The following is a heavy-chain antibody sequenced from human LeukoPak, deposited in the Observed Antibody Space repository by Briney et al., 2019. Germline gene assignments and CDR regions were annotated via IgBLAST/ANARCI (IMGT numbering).Heavy chain of an antibody. Sequence: SVKVSCKASGYTFTSYAMNWVRQAPGQGLEWMGGIIPIFGTANYAQKFRGRVTITADESTSTAYMELSSLRSEDTAVYYCASSGDYYDSSGYSHHNPQHWGQGTLVTVSS. J-gene: IGHJ1*01. D-gene: IGHD3-22*01. V-gene: IGHV1-69*13. CDR1: GYTFTSYA. CDR3: ASSGDYYDSSGYSHHNPQH. CDR2: IIPIFGTA.